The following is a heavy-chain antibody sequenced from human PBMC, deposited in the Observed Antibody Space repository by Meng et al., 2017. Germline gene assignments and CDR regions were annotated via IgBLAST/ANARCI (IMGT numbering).Heavy chain of an antibody. CDR2: MNPNSGNT. J-gene: IGHJ4*02. CDR3: ARGPNRWTGFDY. V-gene: IGHV1-8*01. Sequence: QVQPVQCGAEVKKPGASVKVSCKASGYTFTSYDINWVRQATGQGLEWMGWMNPNSGNTGYAQKFQGRVTMTRNTSISTAYMELSSLRSEDTAVYYCARGPNRWTGFDYWGQGTLVTVSS. D-gene: IGHD3/OR15-3a*01. CDR1: GYTFTSYD.